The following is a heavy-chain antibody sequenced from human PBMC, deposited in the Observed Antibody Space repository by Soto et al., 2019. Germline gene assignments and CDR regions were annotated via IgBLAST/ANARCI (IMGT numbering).Heavy chain of an antibody. CDR3: ASDLTEFKSGSYYGDPYYCYGMDV. D-gene: IGHD1-26*01. CDR2: INPSGGST. CDR1: GYTFTSYY. V-gene: IGHV1-46*01. J-gene: IGHJ6*02. Sequence: QVQLVQSGAEVKKPGASVKVSCKASGYTFTSYYMHWVRQAPGQGLEWMGIINPSGGSTSYAQKFQGSVNMARDTSTSTVYMELSSLRSEDTAVYYCASDLTEFKSGSYYGDPYYCYGMDVWGQGTTVTVSS.